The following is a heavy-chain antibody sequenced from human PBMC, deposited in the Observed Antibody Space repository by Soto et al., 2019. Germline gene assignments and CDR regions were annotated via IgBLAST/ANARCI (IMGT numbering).Heavy chain of an antibody. CDR3: ATTYSGTLTWFDP. D-gene: IGHD1-26*01. CDR1: GGSISSSSYY. V-gene: IGHV4-39*01. CDR2: IYYSGST. J-gene: IGHJ5*02. Sequence: SETLSLTCTVSGGSISSSSYYWGWIRQPPGKGLEWIGSIYYSGSTYYNPSLKSRVTISVDTSKNQCSLKQSSVTAADTAVYYCATTYSGTLTWFDPWGQGTLVTVAS.